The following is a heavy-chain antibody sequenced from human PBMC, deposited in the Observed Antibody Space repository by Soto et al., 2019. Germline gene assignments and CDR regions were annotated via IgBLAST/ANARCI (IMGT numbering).Heavy chain of an antibody. CDR2: INSDGTIT. CDR3: VRDPDQYSYYGLDV. Sequence: EVQLVESGGDFVQPGGSLRLSCVASGFAFSSHWMYWVRQAPGKGLVWVSRINSDGTITTYADSVKGRFTISRDNAKNTLYLKMHSLRVEDTALYYCVRDPDQYSYYGLDVWGQGTTVIVS. J-gene: IGHJ6*02. CDR1: GFAFSSHW. V-gene: IGHV3-74*01. D-gene: IGHD2-15*01.